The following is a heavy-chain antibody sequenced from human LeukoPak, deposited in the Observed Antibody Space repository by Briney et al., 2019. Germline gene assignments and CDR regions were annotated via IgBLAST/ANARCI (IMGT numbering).Heavy chain of an antibody. V-gene: IGHV4-39*07. CDR3: TREYGFMTTVFHAFDI. Sequence: SETLSLTCSVSGGSISSSTYYWGWIRQPPGKGLEWIGSVYYSGNTYYNSSLRSRVTISVDTSKNQFSLKLSSVTAADTAIYYCTREYGFMTTVFHAFDIWGQGTMVTVSS. D-gene: IGHD4-17*01. J-gene: IGHJ3*02. CDR1: GGSISSSTYY. CDR2: VYYSGNT.